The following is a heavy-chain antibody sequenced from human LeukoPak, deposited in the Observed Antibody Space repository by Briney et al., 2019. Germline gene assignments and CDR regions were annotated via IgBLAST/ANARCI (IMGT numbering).Heavy chain of an antibody. Sequence: ASVKVSCKASGYTFTGYYMHWVRQAPGQGLEWMGRINPNSGGTNYAQKFQGRVTMTRDTSISTAYMELSRLRSDDTAVYYCARSPEYYYDSSGYSFDYWAREPWSPSPQ. V-gene: IGHV1-2*06. J-gene: IGHJ4*02. CDR2: INPNSGGT. CDR3: ARSPEYYYDSSGYSFDY. CDR1: GYTFTGYY. D-gene: IGHD3-22*01.